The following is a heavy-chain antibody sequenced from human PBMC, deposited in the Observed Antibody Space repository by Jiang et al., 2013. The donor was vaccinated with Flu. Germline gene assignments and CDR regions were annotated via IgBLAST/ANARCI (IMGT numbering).Heavy chain of an antibody. Sequence: VANIKQDGSEKYYVDSVKGRFTISRDNAKNSLYLQMNSLRAEDTAVYYCARDSMVQGVLEGYYFDYWGQGTLVTVSS. CDR3: ARDSMVQGVLEGYYFDY. V-gene: IGHV3-7*01. D-gene: IGHD3-10*01. CDR2: IKQDGSEK. J-gene: IGHJ4*02.